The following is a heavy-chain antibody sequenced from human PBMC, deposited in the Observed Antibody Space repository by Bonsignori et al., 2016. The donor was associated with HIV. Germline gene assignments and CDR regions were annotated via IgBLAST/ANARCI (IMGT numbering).Heavy chain of an antibody. CDR1: GFTFSSYG. D-gene: IGHD7-27*01. CDR2: IRYDGSNK. V-gene: IGHV3-30*02. J-gene: IGHJ6*03. Sequence: GESLKISCAASGFTFSSYGMHWVRQAPGKGLEWVAFIRYDGSNKYYADSVKGRFTISRDNSKNTLYLQMNSLRAEDTAVYYCAKDRNWGGDYMDVWGKGTTVTVSS. CDR3: AKDRNWGGDYMDV.